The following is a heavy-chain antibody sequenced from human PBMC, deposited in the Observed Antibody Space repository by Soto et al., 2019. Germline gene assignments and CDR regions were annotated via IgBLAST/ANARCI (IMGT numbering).Heavy chain of an antibody. CDR1: GFIFSSYA. Sequence: GGSLRLSCAASGFIFSSYAMSWVRQAPGKGLEWVSAISGSGGTTYYADSVKGRFTISRDNSKNTLYLQMNSLRADDTAVYYCAKVGTDFQHWGQGTLVTVSS. V-gene: IGHV3-23*01. J-gene: IGHJ1*01. CDR2: ISGSGGTT. CDR3: AKVGTDFQH. D-gene: IGHD1-1*01.